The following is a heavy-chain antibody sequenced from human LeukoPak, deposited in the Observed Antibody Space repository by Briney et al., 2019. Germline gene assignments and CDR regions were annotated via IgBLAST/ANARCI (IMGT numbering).Heavy chain of an antibody. D-gene: IGHD6-13*01. J-gene: IGHJ4*02. CDR1: GFTFSSYA. V-gene: IGHV3-23*01. CDR3: ASSWSITPGDY. Sequence: GGSLRLSCAASGFTFSSYAMNWVRQAPGKGLEWVAVISGSGGSTYYADSVKGRFTISRDNSKNTLYLQMNSLRAEDTGVYYCASSWSITPGDYWSQGTRVTVSS. CDR2: ISGSGGST.